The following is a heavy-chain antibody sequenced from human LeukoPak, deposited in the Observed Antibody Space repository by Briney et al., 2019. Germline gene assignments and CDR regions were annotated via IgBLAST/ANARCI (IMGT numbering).Heavy chain of an antibody. V-gene: IGHV4-59*01. D-gene: IGHD2-15*01. Sequence: SETLSLTCTVSGGSINNYYWSWIRQPPAEGLEWIAYIHYSGGTNYNPSLKSRLTISVATSKNQFSLKVTSVTAADTAVYYCARAQLYCRGSSCYPSWFDPWGQGTLVTVSS. J-gene: IGHJ5*02. CDR1: GGSINNYY. CDR3: ARAQLYCRGSSCYPSWFDP. CDR2: IHYSGGT.